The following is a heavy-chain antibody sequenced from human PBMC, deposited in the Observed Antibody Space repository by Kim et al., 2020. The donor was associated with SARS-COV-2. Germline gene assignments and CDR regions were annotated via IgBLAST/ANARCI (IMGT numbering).Heavy chain of an antibody. D-gene: IGHD1-26*01. CDR2: ISGGGDDT. V-gene: IGHV3-23*01. CDR1: GFSFSNHA. CDR3: AKKGGVSQWELDLFTRELNFDF. J-gene: IGHJ4*01. Sequence: GGSLRLSCAASGFSFSNHAMTWVRQAPRKGLEWVSAISGGGDDTYFADSVKGRFTISRDNSRNTLYLQMNSLRVDDTAVYYCAKKGGVSQWELDLFTRELNFDFWGHGTLVTVSS.